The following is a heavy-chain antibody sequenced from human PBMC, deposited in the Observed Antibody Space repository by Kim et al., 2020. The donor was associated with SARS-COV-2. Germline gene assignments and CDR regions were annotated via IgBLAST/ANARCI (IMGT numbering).Heavy chain of an antibody. CDR3: AKDVDSSDYYPDY. V-gene: IGHV3-30*18. CDR2: ISYDGSNK. D-gene: IGHD3-22*01. J-gene: IGHJ4*02. CDR1: GFTFSSYG. Sequence: GGSLRLSCAASGFTFSSYGMHWVRQAPGKGLEWVAVISYDGSNKYYADSVKGRFTISRDNSKNTLYLQMNSLRAEDTALYYCAKDVDSSDYYPDYWGQGTLVTVSS.